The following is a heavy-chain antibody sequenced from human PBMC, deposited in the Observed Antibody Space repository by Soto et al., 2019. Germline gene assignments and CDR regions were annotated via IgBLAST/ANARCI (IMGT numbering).Heavy chain of an antibody. CDR3: AKDGGGSSGWYGYYYYYGMDV. J-gene: IGHJ6*02. D-gene: IGHD6-19*01. CDR2: ISYDGSNK. CDR1: GFTFSSYG. V-gene: IGHV3-30*18. Sequence: GGSLRLSCAASGFTFSSYGMHWVRQAPGKGLEWVAVISYDGSNKYYADSVKGRFTISRDNSKNTLYLQMNSLRAEDTAVYYCAKDGGGSSGWYGYYYYYGMDVWGQGTTVTVSS.